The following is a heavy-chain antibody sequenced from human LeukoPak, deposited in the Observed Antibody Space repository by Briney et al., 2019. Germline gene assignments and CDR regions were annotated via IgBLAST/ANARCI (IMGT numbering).Heavy chain of an antibody. D-gene: IGHD2-2*01. Sequence: SETLSLTCTVSGGSISSSTCYWGWLRQPPGKGLEWIGSICYSGSTYYNPSLKSRVTKSVDTSKNQFSLKLSSVTAADTAVYYCARPVVPVTRGVWFDPWGQGTLVTVSS. J-gene: IGHJ5*02. CDR2: ICYSGST. V-gene: IGHV4-39*01. CDR1: GGSISSSTCY. CDR3: ARPVVPVTRGVWFDP.